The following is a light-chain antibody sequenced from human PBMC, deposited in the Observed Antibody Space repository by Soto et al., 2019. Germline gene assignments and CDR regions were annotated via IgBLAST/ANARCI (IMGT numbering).Light chain of an antibody. CDR1: RSDAGGYNF. CDR2: EVS. Sequence: QSALTQPASVSGSPGQSITISCTGTRSDAGGYNFVSWYQQHPGKVPKLIIYEVSNRPSGVSNRFSGFKSGNTASLTISGLQAEDEADYYCSSHTNYNTGVSGTGTKLTVL. CDR3: SSHTNYNTGV. J-gene: IGLJ1*01. V-gene: IGLV2-14*01.